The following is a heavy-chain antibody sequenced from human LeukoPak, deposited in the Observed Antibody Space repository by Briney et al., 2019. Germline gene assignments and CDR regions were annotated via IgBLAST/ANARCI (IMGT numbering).Heavy chain of an antibody. CDR3: LSWDCTKTSCSDHYYDIDV. D-gene: IGHD2-2*01. CDR2: VYYTGTT. J-gene: IGHJ6*03. V-gene: IGHV4-39*01. CDR1: GGSISSSPYY. Sequence: SQTLSLTCTVPGGSISSSPYYWGWISPPPRKGLEWVGNVYYTGTTQSNPSLKSRVTIPVDTSKTQFSLNLTSVTAADTAVYYCLSWDCTKTSCSDHYYDIDVWGKGTTVIVSS.